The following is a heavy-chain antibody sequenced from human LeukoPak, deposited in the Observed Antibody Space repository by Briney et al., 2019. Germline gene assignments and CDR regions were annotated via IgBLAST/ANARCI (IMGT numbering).Heavy chain of an antibody. D-gene: IGHD4-11*01. J-gene: IGHJ5*02. Sequence: ASVKVSCKASGYTFTSYGISWVRQAPGQGLEWMGWISAYNGNTNYAQKLQGRVTITTDTSTSTAYMELRRLRSDDTAVYYCARDSWVLESTVGFDPWGQGTLVTVSS. CDR1: GYTFTSYG. CDR3: ARDSWVLESTVGFDP. V-gene: IGHV1-18*01. CDR2: ISAYNGNT.